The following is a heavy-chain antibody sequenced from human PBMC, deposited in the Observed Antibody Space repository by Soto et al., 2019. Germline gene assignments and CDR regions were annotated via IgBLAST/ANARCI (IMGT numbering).Heavy chain of an antibody. CDR1: GYSFTSYY. CDR3: ARDSPPVDY. Sequence: ASVKVSCKASGYSFTSYYMHWVRQAPGQGLEWMGWISAYNGNTKCAQKLQGRVTMTTDTSTSTAYMELRSLRSDDTAVYYCARDSPPVDYWGQGTLVTVSS. J-gene: IGHJ4*02. V-gene: IGHV1-18*04. CDR2: ISAYNGNT.